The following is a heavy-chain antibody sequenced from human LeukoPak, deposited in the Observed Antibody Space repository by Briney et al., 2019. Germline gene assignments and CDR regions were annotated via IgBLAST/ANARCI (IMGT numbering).Heavy chain of an antibody. Sequence: PSQTLSLTCTVSGGSISSGSYYWSWIRQPAGKGREWIGRIYTSGSTNYNPSLKSRVTISVDTSKNQFSLKLSSVTAADTAVYYCAREVTIFGVVTDDAFDIWGQGTMVTVSS. J-gene: IGHJ3*02. CDR1: GGSISSGSYY. V-gene: IGHV4-61*02. CDR3: AREVTIFGVVTDDAFDI. CDR2: IYTSGST. D-gene: IGHD3-3*01.